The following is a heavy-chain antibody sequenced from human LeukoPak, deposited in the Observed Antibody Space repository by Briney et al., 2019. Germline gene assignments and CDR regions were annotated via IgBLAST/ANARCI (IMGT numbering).Heavy chain of an antibody. CDR2: IYPGVSDT. CDR3: AKSTRPREDIPLYFYYMDV. V-gene: IGHV5-51*01. CDR1: GYRFTSNW. D-gene: IGHD2-21*01. J-gene: IGHJ6*03. Sequence: PGESLKISCKGSGYRFTSNWIAWVRQMPGKGLEWMGTIYPGVSDTRYSPSFQGQVTVSVDKSISTAYLQWSSLKASDTAIYYCAKSTRPREDIPLYFYYMDVWGKGTTVTVSS.